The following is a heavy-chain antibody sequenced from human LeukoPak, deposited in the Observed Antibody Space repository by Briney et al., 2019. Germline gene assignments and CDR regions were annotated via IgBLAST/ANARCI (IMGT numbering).Heavy chain of an antibody. D-gene: IGHD4-17*01. Sequence: KPSETLSLTCAVYGGSFRGYQWSWIRQPPGKGLEWLGEINHNGSTNYNPSLKSRVTISVDTSKNQFSLKLSSVTAADTAVYYCARPSYGAYGYFDYWGQGTLVTVSS. J-gene: IGHJ4*02. CDR3: ARPSYGAYGYFDY. CDR2: INHNGST. V-gene: IGHV4-34*01. CDR1: GGSFRGYQ.